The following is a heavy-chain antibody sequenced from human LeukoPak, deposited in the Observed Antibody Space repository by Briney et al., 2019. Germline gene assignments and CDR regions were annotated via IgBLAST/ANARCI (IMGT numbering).Heavy chain of an antibody. D-gene: IGHD6-13*01. CDR3: ARGLGGIGA. CDR1: GFPFSSYW. CDR2: IKQDGSKK. J-gene: IGHJ6*02. Sequence: GGSLRLSCVASGFPFSSYWMTWVRQAPGKGLEWVANIKQDGSKKSYVDSVKGRFTISRDNAKNSLYLQMNSLRAEDTAVYYCARGLGGIGAWGQGTTVTVSS. V-gene: IGHV3-7*03.